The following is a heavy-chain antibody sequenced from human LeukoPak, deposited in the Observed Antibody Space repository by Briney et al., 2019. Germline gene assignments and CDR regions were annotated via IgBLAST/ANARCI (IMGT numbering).Heavy chain of an antibody. CDR2: FDPEDGET. Sequence: ASVKVSCKVSGYTLTELSMHWVRQAPGKGLEWMGGFDPEDGETIYAQKFQGRVTMTTDTSTSTACMELRSLRSDDTAVYYCARGPLWFGELRAFDIWGQGTMVTVSS. D-gene: IGHD3-10*01. V-gene: IGHV1-24*01. CDR1: GYTLTELS. J-gene: IGHJ3*02. CDR3: ARGPLWFGELRAFDI.